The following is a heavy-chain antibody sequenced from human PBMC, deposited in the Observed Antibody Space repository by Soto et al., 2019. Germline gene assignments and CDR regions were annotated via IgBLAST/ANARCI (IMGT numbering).Heavy chain of an antibody. CDR3: ARDSSPLGDFWSGYPPYYYMDV. Sequence: ASVKVSCKASGYTFTGYYMHWVRQAPGQGLEWMGWNNPNSGGTNYAQKFQGWVTMTRDTSISTAYMELSRLRSDDTAVYYCARDSSPLGDFWSGYPPYYYMDVWGKGTTVTVSS. J-gene: IGHJ6*03. D-gene: IGHD3-3*01. CDR1: GYTFTGYY. CDR2: NNPNSGGT. V-gene: IGHV1-2*04.